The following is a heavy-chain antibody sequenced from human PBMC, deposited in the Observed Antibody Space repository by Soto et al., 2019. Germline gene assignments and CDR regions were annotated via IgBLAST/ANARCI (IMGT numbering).Heavy chain of an antibody. V-gene: IGHV4-34*01. Sequence: SETLSLTCAVYGESFSGYIWTWIRQPPGKGLEWIGSIYYSGSTYYNPSLKSRVTISVDTSKNQFSLKLSSVTAADTAVYYCARHGVVVVQGMNWFDTWGQGTPVTVSS. D-gene: IGHD2-15*01. CDR3: ARHGVVVVQGMNWFDT. CDR2: IYYSGST. J-gene: IGHJ5*02. CDR1: GESFSGYI.